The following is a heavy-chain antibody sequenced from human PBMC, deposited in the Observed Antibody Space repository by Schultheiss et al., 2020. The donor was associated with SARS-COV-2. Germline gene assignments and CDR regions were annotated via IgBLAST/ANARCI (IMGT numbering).Heavy chain of an antibody. CDR2: IIPIFGTA. J-gene: IGHJ6*02. CDR1: GYSFTSYG. Sequence: KISCKGSGYSFTSYGISWVRQAPGQGLEWMGGIIPIFGTANYAQKFQGRVTITADESTSTAYMELSSLRSEDTAVYYCARAHSPNYYYYGMDVWGQGTTVTVSS. D-gene: IGHD2-8*01. CDR3: ARAHSPNYYYYGMDV. V-gene: IGHV1-69*01.